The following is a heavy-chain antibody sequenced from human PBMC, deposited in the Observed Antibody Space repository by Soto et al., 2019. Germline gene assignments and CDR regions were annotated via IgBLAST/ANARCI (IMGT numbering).Heavy chain of an antibody. D-gene: IGHD3-10*01. Sequence: SETLSLTCAVYGGSFSGYYWSWIRQPPGKGLEWIGEINHSGSTNYNPSLKSRVTISVDTSKNQFSLKLSSVTAADTAVYYCAARFGELLWVWFDPWGQGTLVTVSS. CDR2: INHSGST. V-gene: IGHV4-34*01. CDR1: GGSFSGYY. CDR3: AARFGELLWVWFDP. J-gene: IGHJ5*02.